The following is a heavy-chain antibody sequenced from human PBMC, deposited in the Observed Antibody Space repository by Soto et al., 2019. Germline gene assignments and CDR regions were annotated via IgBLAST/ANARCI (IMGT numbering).Heavy chain of an antibody. CDR2: IYYSGST. CDR1: GGSVSSGSYY. D-gene: IGHD2-15*01. CDR3: ARGGCSGGSCYPPEVFWVDP. V-gene: IGHV4-61*01. Sequence: SETLSLTCPVSGGSVSSGSYYWRWIRPPPGKGLEWIGYIYYSGSTNYSPSLKSRVTISVDTSKNQFSLKLSSVTAADTAVYYCARGGCSGGSCYPPEVFWVDPWGQGTLVTCSS. J-gene: IGHJ5*02.